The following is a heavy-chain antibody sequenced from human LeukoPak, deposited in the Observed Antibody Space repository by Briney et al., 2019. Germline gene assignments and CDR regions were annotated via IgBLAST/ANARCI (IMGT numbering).Heavy chain of an antibody. V-gene: IGHV3-7*03. Sequence: GGSLRLSCAASGFTFSSYWMNWARQAPGKGLEWVASINHNGNVNYYVDSVKGRFTISRDNAKNSLYLQMSNLRAEDTAVYFWAGGGGWDVWAKGPRVTVSS. J-gene: IGHJ6*03. CDR2: INHNGNVN. CDR1: GFTFSSYW. D-gene: IGHD2-15*01. CDR3: AGGGGWDV.